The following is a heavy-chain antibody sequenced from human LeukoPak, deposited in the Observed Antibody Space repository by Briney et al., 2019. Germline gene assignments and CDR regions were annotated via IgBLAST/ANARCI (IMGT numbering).Heavy chain of an antibody. CDR3: ARVEYIYGYGS. Sequence: GGSLRLSCAASGFTFSDYYMSWIRQAPGKGLEWVSYISSRGSTICYADSVKGRFTISRDNGKNSLSLQMNSLRAEDTAVYYCARVEYIYGYGSWGQGTLVTVSS. D-gene: IGHD5-18*01. CDR2: ISSRGSTI. V-gene: IGHV3-11*01. J-gene: IGHJ5*02. CDR1: GFTFSDYY.